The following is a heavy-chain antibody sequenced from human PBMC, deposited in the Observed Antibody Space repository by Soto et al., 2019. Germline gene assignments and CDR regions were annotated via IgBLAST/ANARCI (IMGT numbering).Heavy chain of an antibody. V-gene: IGHV3-23*01. CDR3: VKYTVTEDLGES. CDR1: GFTFSSYA. J-gene: IGHJ5*02. Sequence: EVQWLESGGDVVRPGGSLRLSCAASGFTFSSYAMGWVRQAPGKGLEWVAGVSRAGTYTFYADSVRGRFSISRENSRDTVDLYMNALRGDDTAVYFCVKYTVTEDLGESWGQGTLVSVSS. D-gene: IGHD3-16*01. CDR2: VSRAGTYT.